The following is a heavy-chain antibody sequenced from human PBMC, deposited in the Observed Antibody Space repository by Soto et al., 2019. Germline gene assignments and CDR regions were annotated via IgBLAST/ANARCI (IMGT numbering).Heavy chain of an antibody. CDR1: GFTFSGSA. J-gene: IGHJ3*02. CDR2: IRSKANSYAT. V-gene: IGHV3-73*01. Sequence: SLRLSCAASGFTFSGSAMHWVRQASGKGLEWVGRIRSKANSYATAYAASVKGRFTISRDDSKNTAYLQMNSLKTEDTAVYYCTRHADLVVVPADDAFGIWGQGTMVTVSS. CDR3: TRHADLVVVPADDAFGI. D-gene: IGHD2-2*01.